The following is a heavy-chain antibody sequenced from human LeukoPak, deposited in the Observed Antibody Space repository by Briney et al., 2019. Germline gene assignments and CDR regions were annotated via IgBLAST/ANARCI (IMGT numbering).Heavy chain of an antibody. Sequence: PEGSLRLSCVASGFSLRNYWMSWVRQATGKGLEWVANIKQDESEKYYVDSVKGRFTISRDNAKNSLYLQMNSLRAEDTAVYYCARALDSSSSRYQAFEYWGQGTLVTVSS. D-gene: IGHD2-2*01. CDR3: ARALDSSSSRYQAFEY. J-gene: IGHJ4*02. CDR2: IKQDESEK. V-gene: IGHV3-7*01. CDR1: GFSLRNYW.